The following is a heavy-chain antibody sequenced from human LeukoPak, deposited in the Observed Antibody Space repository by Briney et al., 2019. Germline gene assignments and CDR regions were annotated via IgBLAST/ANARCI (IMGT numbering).Heavy chain of an antibody. D-gene: IGHD3-10*01. V-gene: IGHV4-39*07. CDR2: IYYSGST. CDR1: GGSISSSSYY. Sequence: SETLSLTCTVSGGSISSSSYYWGWIRQPPGKGLEWIGSIYYSGSTYYNPSLKSRVTISVDTSKNQFSLKLSSVTAADTAVYYCARESSVRSRRYYYYMDVWGKGTTVTVSS. J-gene: IGHJ6*03. CDR3: ARESSVRSRRYYYYMDV.